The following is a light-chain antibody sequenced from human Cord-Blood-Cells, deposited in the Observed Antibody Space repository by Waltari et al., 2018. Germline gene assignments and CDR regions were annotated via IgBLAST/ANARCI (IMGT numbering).Light chain of an antibody. Sequence: EIVLTQSPATLSLSPGERAKLSCGASQSVSSSYLAWYQQKPGLAPRLLIYDASSRATGIPDRFSGSGSGTDFTLTISRLEPEDFAVYYCQQYGSSPRTFGQGTKVEIK. CDR2: DAS. CDR3: QQYGSSPRT. CDR1: QSVSSSY. V-gene: IGKV3D-20*01. J-gene: IGKJ1*01.